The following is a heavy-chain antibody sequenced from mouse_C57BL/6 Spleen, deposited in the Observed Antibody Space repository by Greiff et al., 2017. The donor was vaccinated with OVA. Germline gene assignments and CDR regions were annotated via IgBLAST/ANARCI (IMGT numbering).Heavy chain of an antibody. Sequence: EVNVVESGGGLVKPGGSLKLSCAASGFTFSDYGMHWVRQAPEKGLEWVAYISSGSSTIYYADTVKGRFTISRDNAKNTLFLQMTSLRSEDTAMYYCAKNYGSSRGWFAYWGQGTLVTVSA. CDR1: GFTFSDYG. V-gene: IGHV5-17*01. D-gene: IGHD1-1*01. J-gene: IGHJ3*01. CDR2: ISSGSSTI. CDR3: AKNYGSSRGWFAY.